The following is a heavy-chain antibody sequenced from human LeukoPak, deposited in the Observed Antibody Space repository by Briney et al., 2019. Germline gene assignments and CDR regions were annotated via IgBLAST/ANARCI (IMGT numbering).Heavy chain of an antibody. CDR3: ARCFDWFDP. Sequence: PSETLSLTCAVYGGSFSGYYWSWIRQPPGKGLEWIGEINHSGSTNYHPSLKSRVTISVDTSKNQFSLKLSSVTAADTAVYYCARCFDWFDPWGQGTLVTVSS. D-gene: IGHD3-16*01. V-gene: IGHV4-34*01. J-gene: IGHJ5*02. CDR2: INHSGST. CDR1: GGSFSGYY.